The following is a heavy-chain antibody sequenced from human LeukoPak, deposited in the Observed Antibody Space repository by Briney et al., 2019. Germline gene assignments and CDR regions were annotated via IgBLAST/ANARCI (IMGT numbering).Heavy chain of an antibody. CDR1: GFTFSSDWM. CDR3: ARMEARYYDFWSGYADAFDI. Sequence: TGGSLRLSCAASGFTFSSDWMSWVRQPPGKGLERMGRIYYSGSTYYNPSRKSRVTISVDTSKIQFSLKLSSVTAADTAVYYCARMEARYYDFWSGYADAFDIWGQGTMVTVSS. D-gene: IGHD3-3*01. V-gene: IGHV4-4*02. CDR2: IYYSGST. J-gene: IGHJ3*02.